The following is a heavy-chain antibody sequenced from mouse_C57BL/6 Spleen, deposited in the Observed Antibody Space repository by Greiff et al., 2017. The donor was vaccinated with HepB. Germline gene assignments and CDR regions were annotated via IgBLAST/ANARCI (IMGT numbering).Heavy chain of an antibody. CDR1: GYAFSSYW. V-gene: IGHV1-80*01. D-gene: IGHD2-1*01. J-gene: IGHJ2*01. Sequence: VQLKQSGAELVKPGASVKISCKASGYAFSSYWMNWVKQRPGKGLEWIGQIYPGDGDTNYNGKFKGKATLTADKSSSTAYMQLSSLTSEDSAVYFCARGGYGNYIPCDYWGQGTTLTVSS. CDR2: IYPGDGDT. CDR3: ARGGYGNYIPCDY.